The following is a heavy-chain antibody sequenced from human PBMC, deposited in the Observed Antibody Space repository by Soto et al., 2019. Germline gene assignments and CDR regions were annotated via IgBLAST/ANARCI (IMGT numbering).Heavy chain of an antibody. CDR2: INSDGSST. J-gene: IGHJ6*03. V-gene: IGHV3-74*01. D-gene: IGHD5-12*01. CDR3: ARVKVGSTYGGYVYYYYMDV. Sequence: GGSLRLSCAASGFTFSSYWMHWVRQAPGKGLVWVSRINSDGSSTSYADSVKGRFTISRDNAKNTLYLQMNSLRAEDTVVYYCARVKVGSTYGGYVYYYYMDVWGKGTTVTVSS. CDR1: GFTFSSYW.